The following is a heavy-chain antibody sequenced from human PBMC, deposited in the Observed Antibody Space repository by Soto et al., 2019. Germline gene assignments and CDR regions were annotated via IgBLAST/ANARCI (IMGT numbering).Heavy chain of an antibody. J-gene: IGHJ6*02. Sequence: SVQVSCKASGGTFSSYAISWVRQAPGQGLEWMGGIIPIFGTANYAQKFQGRVTITADKSTSTAYMELSSLRSEDTAVYYCAIPTRVRDYYYYGMDVWGQGTTVTVSS. CDR2: IIPIFGTA. V-gene: IGHV1-69*06. CDR3: AIPTRVRDYYYYGMDV. CDR1: GGTFSSYA.